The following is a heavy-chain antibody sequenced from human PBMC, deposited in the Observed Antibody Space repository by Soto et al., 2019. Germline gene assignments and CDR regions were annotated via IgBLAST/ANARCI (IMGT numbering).Heavy chain of an antibody. J-gene: IGHJ6*01. CDR3: ARDYAYCGGDCYSQPRHKNYFYGMDV. CDR2: IIPIFGTA. Sequence: SLKISGRTSEGTVTSDALSCVRNATGKRLEWMGGIIPIFGTANYAQKCQGRVTITADESTSTAYLELSSMRSEDTVVYYCARDYAYCGGDCYSQPRHKNYFYGMDVWGQGTTLTVYS. V-gene: IGHV1-69*01. D-gene: IGHD2-21*02. CDR1: EGTVTSDA.